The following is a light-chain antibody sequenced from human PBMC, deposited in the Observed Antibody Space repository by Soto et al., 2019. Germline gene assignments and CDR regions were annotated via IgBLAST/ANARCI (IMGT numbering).Light chain of an antibody. CDR2: DAS. CDR1: QSVTTY. J-gene: IGKJ1*01. V-gene: IGKV3-11*01. CDR3: QQRSNWPWT. Sequence: EIVLTQSPSTLSSSPGGPVPLSCRASQSVTTYLAWYQHKPGQAPRLLIYDASHRATGISARFSGSGSGTDFTLTITSLEPEDFAVYYCQQRSNWPWTFGQGTKVDIK.